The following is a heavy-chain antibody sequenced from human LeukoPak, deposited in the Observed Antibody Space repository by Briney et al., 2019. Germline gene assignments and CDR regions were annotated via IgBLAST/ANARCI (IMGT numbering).Heavy chain of an antibody. CDR3: ATAQYYGDYVFDY. J-gene: IGHJ4*02. CDR1: RFTFNTYA. D-gene: IGHD4-17*01. Sequence: GGSLRLSCAASRFTFNTYAVNWVRQAPGKGLEWVSAISGNGDITYYADSVRGRFTISRDNSKNTLYLQMNSLRAEDTAVYYCATAQYYGDYVFDYWGQGTLVTVSS. CDR2: ISGNGDIT. V-gene: IGHV3-23*01.